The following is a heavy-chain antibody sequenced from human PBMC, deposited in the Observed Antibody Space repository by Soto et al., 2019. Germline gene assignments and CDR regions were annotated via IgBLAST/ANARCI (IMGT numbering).Heavy chain of an antibody. D-gene: IGHD6-19*01. V-gene: IGHV3-30*18. CDR3: AKDRSTAVAPCYFDY. Sequence: QVQLVESGGGVVQPGRSLRLSCAASGFTFSSYGMHWVRQAPGKGLEWVAVISYDGSNKYYADSVKGRFTISRDNSKNTLYLEMYSLRAEDTAVYYCAKDRSTAVAPCYFDYWGQGTLVTVSS. CDR2: ISYDGSNK. CDR1: GFTFSSYG. J-gene: IGHJ4*02.